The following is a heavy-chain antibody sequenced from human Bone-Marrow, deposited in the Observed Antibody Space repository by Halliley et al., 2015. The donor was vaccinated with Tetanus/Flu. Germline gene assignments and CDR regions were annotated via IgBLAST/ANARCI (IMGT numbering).Heavy chain of an antibody. CDR3: AKDLLINPFYGMDV. Sequence: SSISGVDVPTYYGDPVRGRFTISRDNSKNTLYLQMNSLRVENPAGYYCAKDLLINPFYGMDVWGQGTTVTVSS. CDR2: ISGVDVPT. D-gene: IGHD3-16*01. J-gene: IGHJ6*02. V-gene: IGHV3-23*01.